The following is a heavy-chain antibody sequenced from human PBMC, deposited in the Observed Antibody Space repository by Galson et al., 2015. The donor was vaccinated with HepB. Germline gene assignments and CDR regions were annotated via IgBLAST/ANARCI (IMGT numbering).Heavy chain of an antibody. D-gene: IGHD4-17*01. V-gene: IGHV3-33*08. Sequence: SLRLSCAASGFTFSSYGMHWVRQAPGKGLEWVAVIWYDGSNKYYADSVKGRFTISRDNSKNTLYLQMNSLRAEDTAVYYCARDSMTTVTRTGKKPYYYGMDVWGQGTTVTVSS. CDR1: GFTFSSYG. CDR2: IWYDGSNK. CDR3: ARDSMTTVTRTGKKPYYYGMDV. J-gene: IGHJ6*02.